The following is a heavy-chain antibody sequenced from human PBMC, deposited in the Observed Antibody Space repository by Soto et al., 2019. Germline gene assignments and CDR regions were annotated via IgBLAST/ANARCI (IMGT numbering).Heavy chain of an antibody. D-gene: IGHD3-10*01. Sequence: QVQLVESGGGVVQPGRSLRLSCAASGFTFSSYAMHWVRQAPGKGLEWVAVISYDGSNKYYADSVKGRFTISRDNSKNTLYLQMNSLRAEATAVYYCADSSNYYGSGSYEVHYWGQGTLVTVSS. CDR3: ADSSNYYGSGSYEVHY. CDR1: GFTFSSYA. J-gene: IGHJ4*02. CDR2: ISYDGSNK. V-gene: IGHV3-30-3*01.